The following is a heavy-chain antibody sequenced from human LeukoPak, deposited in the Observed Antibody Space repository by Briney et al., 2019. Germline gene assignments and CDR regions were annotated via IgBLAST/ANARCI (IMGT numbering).Heavy chain of an antibody. CDR2: IKEDGSEK. CDR1: GFTFSTYW. V-gene: IGHV3-7*03. CDR3: AKWGDYDVLTGYYVSDY. J-gene: IGHJ4*02. Sequence: GGSLRLCCAASGFTFSTYWMSWVRQAPGKGLEWVANIKEDGSEKYYVDSVKGRFTVSRDNTENSLYLQMSSLRAEDTAVYYCAKWGDYDVLTGYYVSDYWGQGTLVTVSS. D-gene: IGHD3-9*01.